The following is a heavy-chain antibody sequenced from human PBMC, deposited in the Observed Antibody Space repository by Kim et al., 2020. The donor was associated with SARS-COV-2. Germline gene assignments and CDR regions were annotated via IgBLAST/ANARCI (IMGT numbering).Heavy chain of an antibody. Sequence: GGSLRLSCAASGFTFSNYWMHWVRQAPGKGLVWVSRINSDGSSTSYADSVKGRFTISRDNAKNTLYLQMNSLRAEDTAVYYCTRGGRDGNSAAFDIWGQGTMVTVSS. V-gene: IGHV3-74*01. CDR1: GFTFSNYW. D-gene: IGHD3-16*01. CDR2: INSDGSST. J-gene: IGHJ3*02. CDR3: TRGGRDGNSAAFDI.